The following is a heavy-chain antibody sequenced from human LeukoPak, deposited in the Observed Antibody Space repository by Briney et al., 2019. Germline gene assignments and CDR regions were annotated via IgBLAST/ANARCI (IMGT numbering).Heavy chain of an antibody. V-gene: IGHV3-48*03. CDR1: GFTFSSYE. J-gene: IGHJ4*02. CDR3: ARAYYGSGSYITDY. D-gene: IGHD3-10*01. Sequence: GGSLRLSCAASGFTFSSYEMNWVRQAPGKGLEWVSYISSSGSTIYYADSVKGRFTISRDNSKNTLYLQMNSLRAEDTAVYYCARAYYGSGSYITDYWGQGTLVTVSS. CDR2: ISSSGSTI.